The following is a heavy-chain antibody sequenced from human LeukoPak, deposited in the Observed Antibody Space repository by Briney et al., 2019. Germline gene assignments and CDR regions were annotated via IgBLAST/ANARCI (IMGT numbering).Heavy chain of an antibody. CDR2: ISSSSSYI. CDR1: GFTFSSYS. V-gene: IGHV3-21*01. D-gene: IGHD6-19*01. J-gene: IGHJ4*02. CDR3: ARRSIAVAGPFDF. Sequence: PGGSLRLSCAASGFTFSSYSMNWVRQAPGKGLEWVSSISSSSSYIYYADSLKGRFTTSRDNAKNSLYLQMNSLRAEDTAVYYCARRSIAVAGPFDFWGQGTLVTVSS.